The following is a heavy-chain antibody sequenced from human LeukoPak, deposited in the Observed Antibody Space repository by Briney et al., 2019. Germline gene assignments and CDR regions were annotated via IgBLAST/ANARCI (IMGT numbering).Heavy chain of an antibody. V-gene: IGHV3-30*18. Sequence: HPGGSLRLSCAASGFTFSSYGMHWVRQAPGKGLEWVAVISYDGSNKYYADSVKGRFTISRDNSKNTLYLQMNSLRAEDTAVYYCAKARSSWFGNPLPVDIWGQGTMVTVSS. J-gene: IGHJ3*02. CDR3: AKARSSWFGNPLPVDI. D-gene: IGHD3-10*01. CDR2: ISYDGSNK. CDR1: GFTFSSYG.